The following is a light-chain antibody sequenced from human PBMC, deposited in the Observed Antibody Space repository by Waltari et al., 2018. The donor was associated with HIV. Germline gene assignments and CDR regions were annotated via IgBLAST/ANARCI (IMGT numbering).Light chain of an antibody. CDR2: EVT. Sequence: QSALTQPASVSGSPGPSITISCAGTSSDVGHYNLVPWYQQHPGKAPKLIVFEVTNRPSGLSSRFSGSKSDNTASLTISGLQAEDEADYYCCSYTTSDTWVFGGGTKLTVL. CDR3: CSYTTSDTWV. CDR1: SSDVGHYNL. J-gene: IGLJ3*02. V-gene: IGLV2-14*01.